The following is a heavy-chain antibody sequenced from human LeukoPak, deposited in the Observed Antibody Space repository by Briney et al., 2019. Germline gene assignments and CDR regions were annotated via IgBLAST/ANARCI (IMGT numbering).Heavy chain of an antibody. D-gene: IGHD1-26*01. CDR1: GFSISSGYY. V-gene: IGHV4-38-2*02. CDR2: MFHSGST. CDR3: AREPGRVYSGTTRGFDY. J-gene: IGHJ4*02. Sequence: PSETLSLTCAVSGFSISSGYYWGWIRQPPGKGLEWIGSMFHSGSTYYNTSLKSRVTISIDTSKNQFSLKLSSVTAADTAVYYCAREPGRVYSGTTRGFDYWGQGTLVTVSS.